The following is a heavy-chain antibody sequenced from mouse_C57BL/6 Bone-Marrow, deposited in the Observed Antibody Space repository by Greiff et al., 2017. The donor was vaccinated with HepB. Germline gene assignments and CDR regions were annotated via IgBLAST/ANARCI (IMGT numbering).Heavy chain of an antibody. J-gene: IGHJ3*01. CDR1: GYAFTNYL. CDR2: INPGSGGT. D-gene: IGHD1-1*01. V-gene: IGHV1-54*01. CDR3: ARSRYYGSSYGFAY. Sequence: QVQLQQSGAELVRPGTSVKVSCKASGYAFTNYLIEWVKQRPGQGLEWIGVINPGSGGTNYNEKFKGKATLTADKSSSTAYMQLSSLTSEDSAVYFCARSRYYGSSYGFAYWGQGTLVTVSA.